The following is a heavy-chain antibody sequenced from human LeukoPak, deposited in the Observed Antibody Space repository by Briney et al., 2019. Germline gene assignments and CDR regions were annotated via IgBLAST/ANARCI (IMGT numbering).Heavy chain of an antibody. CDR2: INHSGST. CDR3: ARVGGYSYGPDAFDI. V-gene: IGHV4-34*01. CDR1: GGSFSGYY. Sequence: SETLSLTCAVYGGSFSGYYWSWIRQPPGEGLEWIGEINHSGSTNYNPSPKSRVTISVGTSKNQFFLKLSSVTAADTAVYYCARVGGYSYGPDAFDIWGQGTMVTVSS. D-gene: IGHD5-18*01. J-gene: IGHJ3*02.